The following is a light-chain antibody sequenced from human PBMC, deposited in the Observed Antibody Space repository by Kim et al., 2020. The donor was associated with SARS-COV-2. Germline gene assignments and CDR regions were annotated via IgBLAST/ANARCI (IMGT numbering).Light chain of an antibody. CDR3: QQYGRSPTT. Sequence: STGERANLSCRASQSVSSSYLAWYQHKPGQSPRLLIHGASSRATGVPDRFRGGGSGTDFTLTITRLEPEDFAVYYCQQYGRSPTTFGQGTRLEIK. CDR2: GAS. CDR1: QSVSSSY. J-gene: IGKJ5*01. V-gene: IGKV3-20*01.